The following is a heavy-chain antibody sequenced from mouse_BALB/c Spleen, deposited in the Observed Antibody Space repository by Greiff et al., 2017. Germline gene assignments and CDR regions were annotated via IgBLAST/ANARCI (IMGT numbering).Heavy chain of an antibody. D-gene: IGHD2-4*01. J-gene: IGHJ4*01. CDR1: GFSLTDYG. CDR3: AKHGDYGDYYAMDY. V-gene: IGHV2-6-5*01. Sequence: VKVVESGPGLVAPSQSLSITCTVSGFSLTDYGVSWIRQPPGKGLEWLGVIWGGGSTYYNSALKSRLSISKDNSKSQVFLKMNSLQTDDTAMYYCAKHGDYGDYYAMDYWGQGTSVTVSS. CDR2: IWGGGST.